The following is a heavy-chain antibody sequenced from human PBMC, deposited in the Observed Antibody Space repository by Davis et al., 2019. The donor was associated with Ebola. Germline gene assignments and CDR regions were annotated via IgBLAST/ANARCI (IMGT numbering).Heavy chain of an antibody. Sequence: MPSETLSLTCTVSGGSISSYYWSWIRQPPGKGLEWIGEINHSGGTNYNPSLKSRVTISVDTSKNQFSLKLSSVTAADTAVYYCARGYSGWFDPWGQGTLVTVSS. CDR3: ARGYSGWFDP. CDR1: GGSISSYY. D-gene: IGHD1-26*01. CDR2: INHSGGT. V-gene: IGHV4-34*01. J-gene: IGHJ5*02.